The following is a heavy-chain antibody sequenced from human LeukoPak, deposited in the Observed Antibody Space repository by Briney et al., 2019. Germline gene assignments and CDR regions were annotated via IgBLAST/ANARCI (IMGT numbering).Heavy chain of an antibody. CDR3: ARRGGNSGYGLDV. CDR2: IYDSGST. D-gene: IGHD4-23*01. V-gene: IGHV4-59*08. Sequence: PSETLSLTCTVSGGSINSYYWSWIRQPPGKGLEWIGYIYDSGSTSYNPSLKSRVTISVDTSKNQFSLKLSSVTAADTAVYYCARRGGNSGYGLDVWGQGTTVTVSS. J-gene: IGHJ6*02. CDR1: GGSINSYY.